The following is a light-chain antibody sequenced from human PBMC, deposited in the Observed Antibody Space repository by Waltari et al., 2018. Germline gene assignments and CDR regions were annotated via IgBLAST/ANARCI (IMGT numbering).Light chain of an antibody. V-gene: IGLV1-47*01. CDR3: AAWDDSLSVWV. J-gene: IGLJ3*02. Sequence: QSVLTQPPSASGTPGQRVTISCSGGRSNIGNNYVFWYQQFPGTAPNLLIYRFYQRPSGVPDRFSGSKSGTSASLAISGLRSEDEADYYWAAWDDSLSVWVFGGGTKLTVL. CDR2: RFY. CDR1: RSNIGNNY.